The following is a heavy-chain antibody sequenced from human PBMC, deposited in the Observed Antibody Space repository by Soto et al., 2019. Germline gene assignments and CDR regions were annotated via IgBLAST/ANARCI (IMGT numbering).Heavy chain of an antibody. D-gene: IGHD4-4*01. CDR1: GFPISSYS. Sequence: PGGSLRLSCAASGFPISSYSMHWVRQAPGKGLEWVAVISYDGSNKYYADSVKGRFTISRDNSKNTLYLQMNSLRAEDTAVYYCARAIMTTVTTRNAGVFGYWGQGTLVTVSS. CDR2: ISYDGSNK. V-gene: IGHV3-30-3*01. CDR3: ARAIMTTVTTRNAGVFGY. J-gene: IGHJ4*02.